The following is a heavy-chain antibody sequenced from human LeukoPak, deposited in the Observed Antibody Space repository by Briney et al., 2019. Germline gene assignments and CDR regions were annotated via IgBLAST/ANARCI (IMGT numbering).Heavy chain of an antibody. Sequence: SETLSLTCTVSGGSISSHYWSWIRQPPGEGLEWIGSIYYSGDTNYNPSLKSRVTISIDTSENQFSLKLDSVTAADTAVYHCAGKTSGIRTLGWFDPWGQGTLVTVSS. CDR2: IYYSGDT. J-gene: IGHJ5*02. D-gene: IGHD3-10*01. V-gene: IGHV4-59*11. CDR1: GGSISSHY. CDR3: AGKTSGIRTLGWFDP.